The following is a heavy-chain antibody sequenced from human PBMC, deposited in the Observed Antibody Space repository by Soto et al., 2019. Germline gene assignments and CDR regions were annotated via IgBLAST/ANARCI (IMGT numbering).Heavy chain of an antibody. CDR2: VSGGGANT. J-gene: IGHJ4*02. Sequence: EVQLLESGGGLVRPGGSLRLSCAASGFTFNSYAMSWVRQAPGKGLEWVSTVSGGGANTYYADSVKGRFTISRDNSKNTLYLQMNSLRGEDTAIYYCAKDSYDSSSYYYADYWGQGTLVTVSS. D-gene: IGHD3-22*01. CDR3: AKDSYDSSSYYYADY. V-gene: IGHV3-23*01. CDR1: GFTFNSYA.